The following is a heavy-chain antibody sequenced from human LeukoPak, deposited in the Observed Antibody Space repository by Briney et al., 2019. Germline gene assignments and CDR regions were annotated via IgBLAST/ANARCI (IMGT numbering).Heavy chain of an antibody. V-gene: IGHV4-61*02. CDR2: IYTSGST. Sequence: SETLSLTCTVSGGSISSGSYYWSWIRQPAGKGLEWIGRIYTSGSTNYNPSLKSRVTISVDTSKNQFSLKLSSATAADTAVYYCARRQYYYDSSGYYYARPFDYWGQGTLVTVSS. D-gene: IGHD3-22*01. CDR3: ARRQYYYDSSGYYYARPFDY. CDR1: GGSISSGSYY. J-gene: IGHJ4*02.